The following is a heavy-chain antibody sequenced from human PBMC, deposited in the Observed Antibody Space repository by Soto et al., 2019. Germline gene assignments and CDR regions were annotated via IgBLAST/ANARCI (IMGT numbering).Heavy chain of an antibody. CDR2: ISYDGKQT. CDR3: ARDGWGSNWYFDL. J-gene: IGHJ2*01. V-gene: IGHV3-30*03. CDR1: GVTFKDYG. D-gene: IGHD3-16*01. Sequence: LRLSCGAPGVTFKDYGMHWVRQAPGKGLEWVAVISYDGKQTYYADSVKGRFTISKDKSKRTLFLQMNSLRVDDTAVYYCARDGWGSNWYFDLWGRGTLVTVSS.